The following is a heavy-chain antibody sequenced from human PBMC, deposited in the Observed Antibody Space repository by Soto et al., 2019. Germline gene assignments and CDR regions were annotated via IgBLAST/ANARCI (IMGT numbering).Heavy chain of an antibody. J-gene: IGHJ5*02. CDR1: GGNFRSYA. CDR3: SRGGEYQRLLHGTYDP. V-gene: IGHV1-69*12. CDR2: ILPIFGAP. D-gene: IGHD3-16*01. Sequence: QVQLVQSGAEVKKPGSSVKVSCTASGGNFRSYAISWVRQAPGQGLEWMGGILPIFGAPKYAQKFQGRVTITADESTSTVYMELNSLQSEDTAVYYCSRGGEYQRLLHGTYDPWGLGTLVTVSS.